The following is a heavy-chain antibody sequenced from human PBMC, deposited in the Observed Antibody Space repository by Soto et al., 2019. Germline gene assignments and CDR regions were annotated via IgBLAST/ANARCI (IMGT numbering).Heavy chain of an antibody. CDR2: IYSSVSP. J-gene: IGHJ6*02. CDR3: AFIVANYGMDV. V-gene: IGHV4-39*01. Sequence: SESLSLTCTVSGGSISSSRYYCGWIRQPPGKGLAWLGSIYSSVSPYYNPSLKSQVTISVDTSKNQFSLKLSSVTAADTAVYYCAFIVANYGMDVWGQGTTVTVSS. D-gene: IGHD5-12*01. CDR1: GGSISSSRYY.